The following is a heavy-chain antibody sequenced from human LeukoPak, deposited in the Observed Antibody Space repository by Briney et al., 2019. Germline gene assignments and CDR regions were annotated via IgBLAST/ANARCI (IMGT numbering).Heavy chain of an antibody. CDR3: ARDSGSDTAVNFDY. V-gene: IGHV4-30-4*01. Sequence: PSETLSLTCTVSGGSISSGDYYWSWIRQPPGKGLEWIGYIYYSGSTYYDPSLKSRVTISVDTSKNQFSLKPSSVTAADTAVYYCARDSGSDTAVNFDYWGQGTLVTVSS. CDR2: IYYSGST. CDR1: GGSISSGDYY. D-gene: IGHD5-18*01. J-gene: IGHJ4*02.